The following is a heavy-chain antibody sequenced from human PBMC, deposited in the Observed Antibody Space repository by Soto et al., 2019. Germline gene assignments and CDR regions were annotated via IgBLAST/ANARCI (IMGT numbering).Heavy chain of an antibody. CDR1: GYTFTSYG. CDR2: ISAYNGNT. Sequence: QVQLVQSGAEVKKPGASVKVSCKASGYTFTSYGISWVRQAPGQGLEWMGWISAYNGNTNYAQKLQGRVTMTTDTSTSTAYMELRSLRSDDTAVYYCARDCSSTSCYGSGAGVSYYYYYYMDVWGKGTTVTVSS. V-gene: IGHV1-18*01. D-gene: IGHD2-2*01. J-gene: IGHJ6*03. CDR3: ARDCSSTSCYGSGAGVSYYYYYYMDV.